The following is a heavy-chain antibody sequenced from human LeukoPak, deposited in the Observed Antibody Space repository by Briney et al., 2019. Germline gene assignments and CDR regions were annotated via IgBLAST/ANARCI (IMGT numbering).Heavy chain of an antibody. D-gene: IGHD5-18*01. J-gene: IGHJ4*02. V-gene: IGHV4-34*01. CDR1: GGSFSGYY. CDR3: ARGPGLRYSYTGLFDY. Sequence: SETLSLTCAVYGGSFSGYYWSWIRQPPGKGLEWIGEINHSGSTNYNPSLKSRVTISVDTSKNQFSLKLSSVTAADTAVYYCARGPGLRYSYTGLFDYWGQGTLVTVSS. CDR2: INHSGST.